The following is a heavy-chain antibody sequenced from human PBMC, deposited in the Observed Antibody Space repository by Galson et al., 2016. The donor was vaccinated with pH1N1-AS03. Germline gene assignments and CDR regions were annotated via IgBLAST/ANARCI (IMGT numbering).Heavy chain of an antibody. CDR3: RVVAENDAFDM. CDR2: IKSKTDGGTT. Sequence: SLRLSCAASGFTFSDVWMSWVRQAPGKGLERVGRIKSKTDGGTTDYAAPVKGRFTISRDDSKNTLYLQMNTLKSEDTAVYYCRVVAENDAFDMWGQGTMVTVSS. CDR1: GFTFSDVW. D-gene: IGHD3-22*01. J-gene: IGHJ3*02. V-gene: IGHV3-15*01.